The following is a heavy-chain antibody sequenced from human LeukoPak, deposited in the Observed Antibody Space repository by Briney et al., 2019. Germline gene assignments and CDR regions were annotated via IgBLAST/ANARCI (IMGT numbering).Heavy chain of an antibody. Sequence: GGSLRLSCAASGFTFSSYWMNWVRQAPGKGLEWVANIKQDGSEKYYVDSVKGRFTISRDNAKNSLYLQMNSLRAEDTAVYYCARADYYDSSGYYDGESNPPDVFDIWGQGTMVTVSS. CDR2: IKQDGSEK. D-gene: IGHD3-22*01. V-gene: IGHV3-7*01. J-gene: IGHJ3*02. CDR1: GFTFSSYW. CDR3: ARADYYDSSGYYDGESNPPDVFDI.